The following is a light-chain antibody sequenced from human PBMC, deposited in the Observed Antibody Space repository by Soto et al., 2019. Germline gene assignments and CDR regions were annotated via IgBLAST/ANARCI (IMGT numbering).Light chain of an antibody. Sequence: EIVMTQSPATLSVSPGERATLSCRASQTVSINLAWYQQKPGQAPRLLIYAASTRATGIPARFSGSGSGTEFPLTISSLQSEDFAIYYCQQYDKWPLTFGGGTKVEIK. V-gene: IGKV3-15*01. J-gene: IGKJ4*01. CDR1: QTVSIN. CDR2: AAS. CDR3: QQYDKWPLT.